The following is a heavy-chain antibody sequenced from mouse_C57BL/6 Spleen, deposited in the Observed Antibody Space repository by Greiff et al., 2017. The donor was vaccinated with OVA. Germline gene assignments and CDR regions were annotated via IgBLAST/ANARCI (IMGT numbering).Heavy chain of an antibody. D-gene: IGHD2-1*01. V-gene: IGHV1-69*01. CDR2: IDPSDSYT. CDR1: GYTFTSYW. J-gene: IGHJ2*01. CDR3: ARSDGNYFDY. Sequence: QVQLQQPGAELVMPGASVKLSCKASGYTFTSYWMHWVKQRPGQGLEWIGEIDPSDSYTNYNQKFKGKSTLTVDKSSSTAYMQLSSLTSEDSAVYYCARSDGNYFDYRGQGTTLTVSS.